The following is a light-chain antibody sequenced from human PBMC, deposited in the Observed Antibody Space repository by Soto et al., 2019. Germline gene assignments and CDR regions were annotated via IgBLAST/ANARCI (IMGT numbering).Light chain of an antibody. CDR2: GAS. Sequence: EIVLTQSPGTLSLSPGEGATLSCRAGQRVSSSQLAWYQQKPGQAPRLLVYGASSRATGIPERFSGSVSETDFTLSISILEPEDFTVYYCQHYGNSPLTFGQGTRLEI. V-gene: IGKV3-20*01. CDR1: QRVSSSQ. CDR3: QHYGNSPLT. J-gene: IGKJ5*01.